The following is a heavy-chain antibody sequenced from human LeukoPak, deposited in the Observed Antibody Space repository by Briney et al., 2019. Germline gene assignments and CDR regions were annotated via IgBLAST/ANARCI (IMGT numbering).Heavy chain of an antibody. Sequence: ASVKVPCKASGYTFTGYYMHWVRQAPGQGLEWMGWINPNSGGTNYAQKFQGRVTMTRDTSISTAYMELSRLRSDDTAVYYCARDSLFLEWFSNWFDPWGQGTLVTVSS. CDR1: GYTFTGYY. CDR2: INPNSGGT. J-gene: IGHJ5*02. CDR3: ARDSLFLEWFSNWFDP. D-gene: IGHD3-3*01. V-gene: IGHV1-2*02.